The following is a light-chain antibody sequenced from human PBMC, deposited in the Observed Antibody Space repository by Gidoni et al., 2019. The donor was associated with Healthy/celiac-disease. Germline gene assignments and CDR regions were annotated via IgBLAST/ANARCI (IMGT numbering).Light chain of an antibody. V-gene: IGKV3-11*01. CDR2: DAS. CDR1: QSVSSY. Sequence: EIVLTQSPATLSLSPGERATLSCRASQSVSSYLAWYQQKPGQAPRLLIYDASNRATCIPARFTGSRSGTAFTLTISSLEPEDFAVYYRPQRSHRPRSITFGQGTRLAIK. CDR3: PQRSHRPRSIT. J-gene: IGKJ5*01.